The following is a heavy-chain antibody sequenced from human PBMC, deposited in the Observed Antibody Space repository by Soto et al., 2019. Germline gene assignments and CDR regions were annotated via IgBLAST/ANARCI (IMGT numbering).Heavy chain of an antibody. Sequence: GASVKVSCKASGGTFSSYAISWVRQAPGQGLEWMGGIIPIFGTANYAQKFQGRVTITADESTSTAYMEMNSLQTEDTAMYYCTTDSYITTITVRFDYWGHGTLVTVSS. D-gene: IGHD3-22*01. CDR2: IIPIFGTA. V-gene: IGHV1-69*13. CDR1: GGTFSSYA. J-gene: IGHJ4*01. CDR3: TTDSYITTITVRFDY.